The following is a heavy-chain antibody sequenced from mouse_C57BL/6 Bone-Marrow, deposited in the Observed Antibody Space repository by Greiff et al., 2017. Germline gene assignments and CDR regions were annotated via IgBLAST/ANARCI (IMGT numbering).Heavy chain of an antibody. CDR1: GFNIKDDY. CDR2: IDPENGDT. Sequence: VQLQRSGAELVRPGASVKLSCTASGFNIKDDYMHWVKQRPEQGLEWIGWIDPENGDTEYASKFQGKATITADTSSNTAYLQLSSLTSEATAVYYCTTGVPFAYWGQGTLVTVSA. V-gene: IGHV14-4*01. J-gene: IGHJ3*01. CDR3: TTGVPFAY. D-gene: IGHD6-1*01.